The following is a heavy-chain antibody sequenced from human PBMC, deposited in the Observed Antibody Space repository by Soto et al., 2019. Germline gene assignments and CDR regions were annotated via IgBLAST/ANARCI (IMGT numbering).Heavy chain of an antibody. Sequence: PSETLSLTCTVSGGSISSGDYYWSWIRQPPGKGLEWIGYIYYSGSTYYNPSLKSRVTISVDTSKNQFSLKLSSVTAADTAVYYCARVKRAAYQLNPKIDYWGQGTLVTVSS. CDR3: ARVKRAAYQLNPKIDY. CDR2: IYYSGST. J-gene: IGHJ4*02. V-gene: IGHV4-30-4*01. D-gene: IGHD2-2*01. CDR1: GGSISSGDYY.